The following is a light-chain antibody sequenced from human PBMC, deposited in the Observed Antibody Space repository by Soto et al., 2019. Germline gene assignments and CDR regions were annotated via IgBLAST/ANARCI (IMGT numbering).Light chain of an antibody. V-gene: IGLV2-14*01. CDR3: SSYTSSSTPVV. J-gene: IGLJ2*01. Sequence: QSVLTQPASVSGSPGQSITISCTGTSSDVGGYNYVSWYQQHPGKAPKLMIYDVSHRPSGVSYRFSGSKSGNTASLTISGLQAEDEGDYYCSSYTSSSTPVVFGGGTKLTVL. CDR1: SSDVGGYNY. CDR2: DVS.